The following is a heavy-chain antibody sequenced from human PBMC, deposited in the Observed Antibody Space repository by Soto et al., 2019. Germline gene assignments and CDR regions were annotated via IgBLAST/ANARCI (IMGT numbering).Heavy chain of an antibody. CDR3: ASYSATVESQHYYYGMDV. Sequence: ASVKVSCKASGYTFTSYDINWVRQATGQGLEWMGWMNPNSGNTGYAQKFQGRVTMTRDTSMSTAYMELSSLRSEDTAVYYCASYSATVESQHYYYGMDVWGQAITVSVSS. CDR2: MNPNSGNT. J-gene: IGHJ6*02. V-gene: IGHV1-8*01. D-gene: IGHD2-15*01. CDR1: GYTFTSYD.